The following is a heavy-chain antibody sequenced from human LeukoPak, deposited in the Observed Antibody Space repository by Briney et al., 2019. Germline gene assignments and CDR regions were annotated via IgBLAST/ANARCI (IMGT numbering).Heavy chain of an antibody. CDR2: ISSSGSAI. Sequence: PGGSLRLSCAASGFTLSSYNMNWVRQAPGEGLEWVSYISSSGSAIYYADSVKGRFTISRDNAKNSLYLQMNTLRAEDTAVYYCARGNVVPPAASVYNWFDPWGQGTLVTVSS. CDR1: GFTLSSYN. V-gene: IGHV3-48*01. D-gene: IGHD2-2*01. J-gene: IGHJ5*02. CDR3: ARGNVVPPAASVYNWFDP.